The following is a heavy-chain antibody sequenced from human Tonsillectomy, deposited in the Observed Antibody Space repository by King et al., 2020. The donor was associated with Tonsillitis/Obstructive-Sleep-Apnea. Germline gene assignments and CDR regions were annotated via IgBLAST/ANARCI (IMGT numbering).Heavy chain of an antibody. V-gene: IGHV4-59*08. Sequence: QLQESGPGLVKPSETLSLTCTVSGGSISSYYWSWIRQPPGKGLEWIGYIYYSGSTNYNPSLKSRVTISVDTSKNQFSLKLSSVTAADTAVYYCASHIVGAYYFDYWGQGPLVTVSS. CDR1: GGSISSYY. CDR3: ASHIVGAYYFDY. CDR2: IYYSGST. J-gene: IGHJ4*02. D-gene: IGHD1-26*01.